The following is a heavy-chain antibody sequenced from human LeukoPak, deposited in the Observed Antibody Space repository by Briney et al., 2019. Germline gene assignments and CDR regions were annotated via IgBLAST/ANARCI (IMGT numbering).Heavy chain of an antibody. CDR3: ARVTVSWGRPYYFDY. J-gene: IGHJ4*02. CDR1: GGSISSYY. V-gene: IGHV4-34*01. CDR2: INHSGST. D-gene: IGHD3-16*01. Sequence: PSETLSLTCTVSGGSISSYYWSWIRQPPGKGLEWIGEINHSGSTNYNPSLKSRVTISVDTSKNQFSLKLSSVTAADTAVYYCARVTVSWGRPYYFDYWGQGTLVTVSS.